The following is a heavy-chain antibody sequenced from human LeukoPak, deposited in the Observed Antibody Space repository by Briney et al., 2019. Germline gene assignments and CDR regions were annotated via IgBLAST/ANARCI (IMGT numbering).Heavy chain of an antibody. D-gene: IGHD3-10*01. Sequence: SETLSLTCAVYGGSFSGYCWSWIRQPPGKGLEWIGEINHSGSTNYNPSLKSRVTISVDTSKNQFSLKLSSVTAADTAVYYCARRSYYYGSGSYYTNWFDPWGQGTLVTVSS. CDR3: ARRSYYYGSGSYYTNWFDP. CDR1: GGSFSGYC. V-gene: IGHV4-34*01. J-gene: IGHJ5*02. CDR2: INHSGST.